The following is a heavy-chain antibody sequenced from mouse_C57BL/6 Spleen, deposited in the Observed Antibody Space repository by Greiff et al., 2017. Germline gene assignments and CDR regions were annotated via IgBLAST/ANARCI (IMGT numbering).Heavy chain of an antibody. J-gene: IGHJ3*01. Sequence: VHVKQSGPELVKPGASVKISCKASGYSFTDYNMNWVKQSNGKSLEWIGVINPNYGTTSYNQKFKGKATLTVDQSSSTAYMQLNSLTSEDSAVYYCARTLYSNYEGWFAYWGQGTLVTVSA. CDR3: ARTLYSNYEGWFAY. CDR2: INPNYGTT. CDR1: GYSFTDYN. D-gene: IGHD2-5*01. V-gene: IGHV1-39*01.